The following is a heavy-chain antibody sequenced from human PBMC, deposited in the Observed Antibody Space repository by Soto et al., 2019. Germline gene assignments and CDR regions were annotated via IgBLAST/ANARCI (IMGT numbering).Heavy chain of an antibody. D-gene: IGHD2-2*01. CDR1: GGTFGSYT. CDR2: IIPIVGIV. Sequence: QVQLVQSGAEVKKPGSSVKVSCKASGGTFGSYTINWVRQAPGQGLEWMGRIIPIVGIVNYAQKLQGRVTITADKSTSTAYMELSSLRSEDTAMYYCARDLGQSGSVLPAPNWFDPWGQGTLVTVSS. V-gene: IGHV1-69*08. CDR3: ARDLGQSGSVLPAPNWFDP. J-gene: IGHJ5*02.